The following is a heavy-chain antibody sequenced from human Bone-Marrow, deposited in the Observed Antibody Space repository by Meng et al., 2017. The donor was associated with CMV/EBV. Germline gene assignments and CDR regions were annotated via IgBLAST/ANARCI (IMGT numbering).Heavy chain of an antibody. CDR3: TTVIGQYQQDD. CDR1: GFTFSSYS. V-gene: IGHV3-15*01. Sequence: GESLKISCAASGFTFSSYSMNWVRQAPGKGLEWVGRIKSKADGETTNYAARVMGRFTISRDDSKSLLYLQMDSLKTEDTALYYCTTVIGQYQQDDWGQGTLVTVSS. J-gene: IGHJ1*01. D-gene: IGHD2-2*01. CDR2: IKSKADGETT.